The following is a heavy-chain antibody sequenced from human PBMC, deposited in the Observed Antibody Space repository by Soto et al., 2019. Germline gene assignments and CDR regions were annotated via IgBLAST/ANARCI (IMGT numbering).Heavy chain of an antibody. CDR1: GFTFSSYS. V-gene: IGHV3-21*01. Sequence: GVLRLSCAASGFTFSSYSMNWVRQAPGKGLEWVSSISSSSSYIYYADSVKGRFTISRDNAKNSLYLQMNSLRAEDTAVYYCAKYCSSTSCSADYYYYGMDVWGQGTTVTVS. CDR2: ISSSSSYI. CDR3: AKYCSSTSCSADYYYYGMDV. D-gene: IGHD2-2*01. J-gene: IGHJ6*02.